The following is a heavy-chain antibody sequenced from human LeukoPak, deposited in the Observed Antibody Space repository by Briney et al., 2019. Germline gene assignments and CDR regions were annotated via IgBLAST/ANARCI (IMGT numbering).Heavy chain of an antibody. J-gene: IGHJ4*02. CDR2: ISASGGDT. Sequence: PGGSLRLSCAASGLTFSSTAMSWVRQTPGKGLEWVSAISASGGDTFYADSVKGRFTISRDNSKNMLYLQMNSLRGDDTAVYYCATHLAYCGGGSCSFFDYWGQGALVTVS. V-gene: IGHV3-23*01. CDR3: ATHLAYCGGGSCSFFDY. CDR1: GLTFSSTA. D-gene: IGHD2-15*01.